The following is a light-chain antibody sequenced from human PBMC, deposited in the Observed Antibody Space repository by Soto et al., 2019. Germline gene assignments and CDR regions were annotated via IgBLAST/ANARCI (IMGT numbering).Light chain of an antibody. CDR3: HHFGSLPET. CDR2: FAS. Sequence: TQSPSTLSGSVGDRVTITCRASQSVASSYLAWYQQKPGRAPRLLFYFASSRATGIPDRFSGSGSGTDFTLTISRLEPEDFAVYYCHHFGSLPETFGQGTNVE. V-gene: IGKV3-20*01. J-gene: IGKJ1*01. CDR1: QSVASSY.